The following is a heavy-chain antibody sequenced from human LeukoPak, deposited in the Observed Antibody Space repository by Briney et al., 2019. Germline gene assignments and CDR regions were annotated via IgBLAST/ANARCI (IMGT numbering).Heavy chain of an antibody. Sequence: GGSLRLSCAASGFTFSSYAMSWVRQAPGKGLEWVSAISGSGGSTYYADSVKGRFTISRDNSKNTLYLQMNSLRAEDTAVYYCAKGRSVQWLRSWNGMDVWGQGTTVTVSS. D-gene: IGHD6-19*01. CDR2: ISGSGGST. J-gene: IGHJ6*02. CDR3: AKGRSVQWLRSWNGMDV. CDR1: GFTFSSYA. V-gene: IGHV3-23*01.